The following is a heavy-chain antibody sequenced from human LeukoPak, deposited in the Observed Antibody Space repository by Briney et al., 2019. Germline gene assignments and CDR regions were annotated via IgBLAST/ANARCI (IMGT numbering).Heavy chain of an antibody. CDR2: IYYSGST. CDR1: GGSISSYY. CDR3: ARVSRGNSVGGDY. D-gene: IGHD4-23*01. V-gene: IGHV4-59*01. J-gene: IGHJ4*02. Sequence: ETLSLTCTVSGGSISSYYWSWIRQPPGKGLEWIGYIYYSGSTNYNPSLKSRVTISVDTSKNQFSLKLSSVTAADTAMYYCARVSRGNSVGGDYWGQGTLVTVSS.